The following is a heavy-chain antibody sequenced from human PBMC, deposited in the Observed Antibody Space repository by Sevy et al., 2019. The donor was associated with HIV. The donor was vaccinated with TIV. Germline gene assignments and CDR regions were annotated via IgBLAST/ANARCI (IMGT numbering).Heavy chain of an antibody. V-gene: IGHV3-33*01. D-gene: IGHD2-15*01. J-gene: IGHJ4*01. Sequence: GGYLRLSCAASGFTFSSYGMHWVRQAPGKGLEWVAVIWYDGSNKYYADSVKGRFTISRDNSKNTLYLQMNSLRAEDTAVYYCARGRDCSGLFGFDYWGQGTLVTVSS. CDR3: ARGRDCSGLFGFDY. CDR2: IWYDGSNK. CDR1: GFTFSSYG.